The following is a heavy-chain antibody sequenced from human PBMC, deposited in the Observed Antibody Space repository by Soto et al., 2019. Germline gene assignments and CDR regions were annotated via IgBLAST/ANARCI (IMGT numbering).Heavy chain of an antibody. Sequence: SQTLPVPAASSGDSVCSNSAAWNWIRQSPSIGLEWLGRTYYRSKWYNDYAVSVKSRITINPDTSKNQFSLQLNSVTPQDTAVYYCARGVAAPPNYYGMDVWGQGTTVTISS. J-gene: IGHJ6*02. CDR2: TYYRSKWYN. CDR3: ARGVAAPPNYYGMDV. V-gene: IGHV6-1*01. D-gene: IGHD6-6*01. CDR1: GDSVCSNSAA.